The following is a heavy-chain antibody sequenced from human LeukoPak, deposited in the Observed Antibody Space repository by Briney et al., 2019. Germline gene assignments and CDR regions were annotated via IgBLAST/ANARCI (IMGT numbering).Heavy chain of an antibody. CDR1: GYTFTGYY. D-gene: IGHD6-13*01. CDR2: INPNSGGT. Sequence: GASVKVSCKASGYTFTGYYMHWVRQAPGQGLERMGWINPNSGGTNYAQKFQGRVTMTRDTSISTAYMELSRLRSDDTAVYYCARDRLMAGSSSWYWLFDYWGQGTLVTVSS. J-gene: IGHJ4*02. V-gene: IGHV1-2*02. CDR3: ARDRLMAGSSSWYWLFDY.